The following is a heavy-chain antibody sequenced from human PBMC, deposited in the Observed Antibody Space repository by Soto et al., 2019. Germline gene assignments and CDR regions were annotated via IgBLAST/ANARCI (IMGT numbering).Heavy chain of an antibody. V-gene: IGHV3-53*01. CDR1: GFTVSSNY. CDR2: IYSGGST. Sequence: GGSLRLSCAASGFTVSSNYMSWVRRAPGKGLEWVSVIYSGGSTYYADSVKGRFTISRDNSKNTLYLQMNSLRAEDTAVYYCARADGFDAFDIWGQGTMVTVSS. CDR3: ARADGFDAFDI. J-gene: IGHJ3*02.